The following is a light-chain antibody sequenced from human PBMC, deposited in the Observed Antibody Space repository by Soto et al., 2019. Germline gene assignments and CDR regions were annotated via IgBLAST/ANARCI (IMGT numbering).Light chain of an antibody. Sequence: VLTQSPVTLSLSPGERATLSCRASQDVGTYVAWYQVRGGQAPRLLISGASKRATGIPDRINGGGSGADFILTINSLESGDSAVYFCQQGGNWPVTFGQATRVEIK. CDR3: QQGGNWPVT. J-gene: IGKJ5*01. V-gene: IGKV3D-11*01. CDR2: GAS. CDR1: QDVGTY.